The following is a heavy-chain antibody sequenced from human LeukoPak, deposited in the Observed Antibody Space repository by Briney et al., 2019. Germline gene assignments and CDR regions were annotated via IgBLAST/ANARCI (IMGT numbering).Heavy chain of an antibody. CDR1: GGSISSYY. CDR3: ARGKVDYYDSSGYSSNWFDP. D-gene: IGHD3-22*01. CDR2: IYTCGST. J-gene: IGHJ5*02. V-gene: IGHV4-4*07. Sequence: KPSETLSLTCTVSGGSISSYYWSWIRKPAGKGLEWIGRIYTCGSTNYNPSLKSRVTMSVETSKNQFPLKMSSVTAACTAVYYCARGKVDYYDSSGYSSNWFDPWGQGALGTVSS.